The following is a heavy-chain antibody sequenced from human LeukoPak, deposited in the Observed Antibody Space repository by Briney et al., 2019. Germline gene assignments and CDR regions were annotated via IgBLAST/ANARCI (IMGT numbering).Heavy chain of an antibody. CDR3: ARVGVRKYYYYMDV. V-gene: IGHV3-7*01. Sequence: GGSLRLSCAASGFTFSSYWMSWVRQAPGKGLEWVANIKQDGSEKYHVDSVKGRFTISRDNAKNSLYLQMNSLRAEDTAVYYCARVGVRKYYYYMDVWGKGTTVTVSS. J-gene: IGHJ6*03. CDR1: GFTFSSYW. D-gene: IGHD3-10*01. CDR2: IKQDGSEK.